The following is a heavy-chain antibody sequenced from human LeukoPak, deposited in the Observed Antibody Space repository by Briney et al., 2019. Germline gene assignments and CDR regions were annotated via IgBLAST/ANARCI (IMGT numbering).Heavy chain of an antibody. Sequence: SETLSLTCTVSGGSISSGSYYWSWIRQPAGKGLEWIGRIYTSGSTNYNPSLKSRVTLSVDTSKNQFSLKLSSVTAADTAVYYCATVYGDYRVHWGQGTLVTVSS. CDR2: IYTSGST. J-gene: IGHJ4*02. D-gene: IGHD4-17*01. CDR3: ATVYGDYRVH. CDR1: GGSISSGSYY. V-gene: IGHV4-61*02.